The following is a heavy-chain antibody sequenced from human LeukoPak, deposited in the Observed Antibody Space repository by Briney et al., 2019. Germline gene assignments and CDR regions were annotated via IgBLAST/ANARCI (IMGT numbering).Heavy chain of an antibody. D-gene: IGHD6-19*01. V-gene: IGHV4-59*08. Sequence: PSETLSLTCTVSGGSIRHYYWSWVRRPPGKGLEWIGYIYYSGSTNYNPSLKSRVTISVDTSKNQFSLKLSSVTAADTAVYYCARHVSSGWYYFDYWGQGTLVTVSS. J-gene: IGHJ4*02. CDR3: ARHVSSGWYYFDY. CDR1: GGSIRHYY. CDR2: IYYSGST.